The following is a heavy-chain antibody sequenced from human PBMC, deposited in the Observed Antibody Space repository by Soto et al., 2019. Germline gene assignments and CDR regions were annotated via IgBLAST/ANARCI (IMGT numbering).Heavy chain of an antibody. CDR3: ARRRRITIFGVVTDYFDY. J-gene: IGHJ4*02. CDR2: ISSSSSTI. V-gene: IGHV3-48*01. Sequence: GGRLKLSCVASGRAFSSYSMNWVRQDPGKGLEWVSYISSSSSTIYYADSVKGRFTISRDNAKNSLYLQMNSLRAEDTAVYYCARRRRITIFGVVTDYFDYWGQGTLVTVSS. D-gene: IGHD3-3*01. CDR1: GRAFSSYS.